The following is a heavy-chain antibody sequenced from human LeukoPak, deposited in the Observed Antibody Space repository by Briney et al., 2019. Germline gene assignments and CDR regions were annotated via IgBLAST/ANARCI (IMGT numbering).Heavy chain of an antibody. J-gene: IGHJ3*02. CDR2: IYPGDSDT. V-gene: IGHV5-51*01. Sequence: KVSCKASGYTFTSYGISWVRQAPGQGLEWMGIIYPGDSDTRYSPSFQGQVTISADKSISTAYLQWSSLKPSDTAIYYCAMRWPFDIWGQGTMVTVSS. CDR3: AMRWPFDI. D-gene: IGHD4-23*01. CDR1: GYTFTSYG.